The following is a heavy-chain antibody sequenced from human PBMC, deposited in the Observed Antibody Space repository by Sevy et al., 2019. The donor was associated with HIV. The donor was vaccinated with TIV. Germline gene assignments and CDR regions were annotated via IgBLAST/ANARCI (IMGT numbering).Heavy chain of an antibody. D-gene: IGHD3-16*01. J-gene: IGHJ3*02. CDR3: ARFDPQGVWYAFDI. CDR1: GYTFTSYG. Sequence: ASVKVSCKASGYTFTSYGISWVRQAPGQGLEWMGWISAYNGNTNYAQKLQGRVTMTTDTSTNTASVELRSLRSDDTAGYYCARFDPQGVWYAFDIWGQGTMVTVS. CDR2: ISAYNGNT. V-gene: IGHV1-18*01.